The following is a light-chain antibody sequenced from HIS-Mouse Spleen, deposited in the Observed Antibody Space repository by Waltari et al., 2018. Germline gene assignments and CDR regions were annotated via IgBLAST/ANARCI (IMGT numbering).Light chain of an antibody. J-gene: IGLJ2*01. Sequence: SYVLTQPPSVSVAPGKTARITCGGNNIGSKSVHWYQQKPSGIPERFSGSNPGNTATLTISRVEAGDEADYYCQVWDSSSDHVVFGGGTKLTVL. CDR3: QVWDSSSDHVV. V-gene: IGLV3-21*04. CDR1: NIGSKS.